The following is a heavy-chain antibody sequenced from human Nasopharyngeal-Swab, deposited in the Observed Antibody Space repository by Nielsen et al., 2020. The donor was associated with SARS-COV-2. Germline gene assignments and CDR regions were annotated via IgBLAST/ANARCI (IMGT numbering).Heavy chain of an antibody. Sequence: GESLKISCAASGFTFSSYWMNWVRQAPGKGLEWVANIKQDGSEKYYVDSVKGRFSISRDNAKDSLYLQMNSLRAEDTAVYYCVRDRYFSRPYYLDSWGQGTLVTVSS. CDR3: VRDRYFSRPYYLDS. CDR1: GFTFSSYW. J-gene: IGHJ4*02. D-gene: IGHD2/OR15-2a*01. V-gene: IGHV3-7*01. CDR2: IKQDGSEK.